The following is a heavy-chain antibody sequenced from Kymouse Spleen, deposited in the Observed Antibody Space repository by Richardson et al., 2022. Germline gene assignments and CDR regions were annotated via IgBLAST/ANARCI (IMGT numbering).Heavy chain of an antibody. J-gene: IGHJ6*02. D-gene: IGHD6-19*01. CDR3: ARGIAVAGNYYGMDV. Sequence: QVQLQQWGAGLLKPSETLSLTCAVYGGSFSGYYWSWIRQPPGKGLEWIGEINHSGSTNYNPSLKSRVTISVDTSKNQFSLKLSSVTAADTAVYYCARGIAVAGNYYGMDVWGQGTTVTVSS. V-gene: IGHV4-34*01. CDR1: GGSFSGYY. CDR2: INHSGST.